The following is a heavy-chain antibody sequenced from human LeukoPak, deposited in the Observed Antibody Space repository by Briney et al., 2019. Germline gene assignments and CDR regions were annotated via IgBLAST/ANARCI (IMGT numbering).Heavy chain of an antibody. CDR1: GFTVSSNY. V-gene: IGHV3-66*01. J-gene: IGHJ4*02. Sequence: PGGSLRLSCAASGFTVSSNYMSWVRQAPGKGLEWVSVIYSGGSTYYADSVKGRFTISRDNSKNTLYLQMNSLRAEDTAVYYCARGPYYDILAGYRGAFDYWGQGTLVTVSS. CDR3: ARGPYYDILAGYRGAFDY. CDR2: IYSGGST. D-gene: IGHD3-9*01.